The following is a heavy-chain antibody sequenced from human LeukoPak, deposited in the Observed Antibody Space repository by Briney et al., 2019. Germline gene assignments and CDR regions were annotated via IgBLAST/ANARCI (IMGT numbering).Heavy chain of an antibody. V-gene: IGHV4-59*01. D-gene: IGHD6-13*01. CDR3: AGVRYSSSWALFDH. CDR2: IYYGGST. Sequence: SETLSLTCTVSGRPICSYHWSWLPQPPGGGLVGVGYIYYGGSTNYNPSLKSRVTISVDTSKNQFSLKLSCVTAADTAVYYCAGVRYSSSWALFDHWGQGTLVTVSS. CDR1: GRPICSYH. J-gene: IGHJ4*02.